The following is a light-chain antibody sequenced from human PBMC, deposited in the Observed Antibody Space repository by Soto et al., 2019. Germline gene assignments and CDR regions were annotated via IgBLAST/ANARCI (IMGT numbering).Light chain of an antibody. CDR3: ASYAGGNQV. CDR2: EVT. V-gene: IGLV2-8*01. J-gene: IGLJ1*01. CDR1: GSDVDGYNF. Sequence: QSVLTQPPSASGSPGQSVTISCTGTGSDVDGYNFVSWYQHHPGKAPKLMIYEVTRRPSGVPDRFSGSKSANTASLTVSGLLAEDEADYYCASYAGGNQVFGTGTKVTVL.